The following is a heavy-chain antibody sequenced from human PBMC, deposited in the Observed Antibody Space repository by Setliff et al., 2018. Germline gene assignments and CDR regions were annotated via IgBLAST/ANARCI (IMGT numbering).Heavy chain of an antibody. CDR1: GYTFSANA. CDR2: IYTDNGNT. J-gene: IGHJ4*02. CDR3: AREVLSTVVAWDY. V-gene: IGHV1-3*04. D-gene: IGHD4-17*01. Sequence: ASVKVSCKASGYTFSANAIHWVRQAPGQRLEWMGFIYTDNGNTKYAQKFQGRVTITRDTSNSTDYMDLSRLTSDDTAVYYCAREVLSTVVAWDYWGQGTLVTVSS.